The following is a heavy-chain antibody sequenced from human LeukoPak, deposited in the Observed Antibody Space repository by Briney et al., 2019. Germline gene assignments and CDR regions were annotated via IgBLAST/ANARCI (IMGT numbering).Heavy chain of an antibody. Sequence: SETLSLTCAVSCYSMNSDYYWGWIRQPPGKGLEWIGTIYHSGSTYYNPSLKSRVTISVDTSKNQFSLKLSSVTAADTAGYHCARDVAARPNYFDYWGQGTLVTVSS. CDR2: IYHSGST. J-gene: IGHJ4*02. CDR1: CYSMNSDYY. D-gene: IGHD6-6*01. CDR3: ARDVAARPNYFDY. V-gene: IGHV4-38-2*02.